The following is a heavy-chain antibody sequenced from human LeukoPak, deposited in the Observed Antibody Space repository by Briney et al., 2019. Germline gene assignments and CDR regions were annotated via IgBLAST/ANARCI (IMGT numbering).Heavy chain of an antibody. CDR1: GFTLSSYS. CDR2: ISSSSSYI. Sequence: GGSLRLSCAASGFTLSSYSMNWVRQAPGKGLEWVTSISSSSSYIYYADSVKGRFTISRDNAKNSLYLQMNSLRAGDTAVYYCAREGIAAAGTGGDYWGQGTLVTVSS. V-gene: IGHV3-21*01. D-gene: IGHD6-13*01. J-gene: IGHJ4*02. CDR3: AREGIAAAGTGGDY.